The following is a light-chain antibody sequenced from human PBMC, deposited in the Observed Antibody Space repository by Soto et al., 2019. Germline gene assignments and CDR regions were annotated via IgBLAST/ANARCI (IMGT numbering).Light chain of an antibody. CDR3: LHDYNYPRT. V-gene: IGKV1-6*01. CDR2: AAS. CDR1: QGIRSE. J-gene: IGKJ1*01. Sequence: IQMTQSPSSLSASVGDRVTITCRASQGIRSELAWYQQKPGKAPNLLIYAASTLQSGVPSRFSGSGSGTDFTLTISSLQPEDFATYYCLHDYNYPRTFGQGTRVEVK.